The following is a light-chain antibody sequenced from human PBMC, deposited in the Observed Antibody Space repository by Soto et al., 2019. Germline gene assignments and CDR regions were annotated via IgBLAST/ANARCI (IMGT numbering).Light chain of an antibody. CDR1: SGSIASNY. J-gene: IGLJ3*02. Sequence: NFMLTQPHSVSEAPGKTVTISCTRSSGSIASNYVQWYQQRPRSSPTTVIYEDNQRPSGVPDRFSGSIDSSSNSASLTISGLTAEDEADYYCQSYDSDNQVFGGGTKLTVL. CDR3: QSYDSDNQV. CDR2: EDN. V-gene: IGLV6-57*01.